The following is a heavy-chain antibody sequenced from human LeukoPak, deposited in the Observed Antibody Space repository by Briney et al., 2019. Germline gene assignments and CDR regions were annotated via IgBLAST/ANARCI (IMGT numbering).Heavy chain of an antibody. J-gene: IGHJ3*02. CDR1: GNSFSNYW. Sequence: GESLKISCKGSGNSFSNYWIGWVRQMPGKGLEWMGIFNPANSDTRYSPSFQGQVTFSADKSISTTYLQWSSLKASDTAMYYCARFRPIGDSSLRRAFDIWGQGTMVTVSS. V-gene: IGHV5-51*01. CDR2: FNPANSDT. CDR3: ARFRPIGDSSLRRAFDI. D-gene: IGHD3-22*01.